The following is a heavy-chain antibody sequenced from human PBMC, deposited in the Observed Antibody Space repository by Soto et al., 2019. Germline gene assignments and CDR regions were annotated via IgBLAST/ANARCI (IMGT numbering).Heavy chain of an antibody. Sequence: QAQLVQSGVEVKKAGASVKVSCKASGYTFSSYGISWARQAPGQGLEWMGWISDYNGNTQYAQKFQGRVFMTTDTATXTAXMXLRGLRSDDTAVYFCAREGYYSGSGTYSPPRFYGMDVWGQGTTVTVSS. V-gene: IGHV1-18*01. CDR3: AREGYYSGSGTYSPPRFYGMDV. CDR2: ISDYNGNT. D-gene: IGHD3-10*01. J-gene: IGHJ6*02. CDR1: GYTFSSYG.